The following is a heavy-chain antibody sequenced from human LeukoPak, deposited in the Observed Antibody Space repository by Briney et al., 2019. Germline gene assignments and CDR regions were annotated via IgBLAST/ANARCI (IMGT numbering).Heavy chain of an antibody. J-gene: IGHJ4*02. Sequence: GGSLRLSCAASGFTFSNYRMHWVRRAPGKGLVWVSRINRDGRSTNYADSVKGRFTISRDNAKNTVFLQMNSLRAEDTAVYYCALPLRDGDFYFDYWGQGALVTVSS. V-gene: IGHV3-74*01. CDR2: INRDGRST. CDR1: GFTFSNYR. CDR3: ALPLRDGDFYFDY. D-gene: IGHD4-17*01.